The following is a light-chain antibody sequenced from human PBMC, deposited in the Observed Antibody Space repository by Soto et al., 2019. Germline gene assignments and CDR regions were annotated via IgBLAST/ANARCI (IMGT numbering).Light chain of an antibody. CDR3: QHYNSYSEA. CDR1: QGIRND. Sequence: IQMTQSPSSLSASVGYRFTITCRASQGIRNDLGWYQQKPGKAPKLLIYKASTLKSGVPSRFSGSGSGTEFTLTISSLQPDDFATYYCQHYNSYSEAFGQGTTGDIK. J-gene: IGKJ1*01. V-gene: IGKV1-5*03. CDR2: KAS.